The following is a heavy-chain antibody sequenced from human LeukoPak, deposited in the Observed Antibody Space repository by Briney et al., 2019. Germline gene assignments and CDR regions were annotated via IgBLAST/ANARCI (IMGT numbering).Heavy chain of an antibody. CDR3: AKDNYPSNSGRSSDY. CDR2: ISGSGGST. Sequence: GGSLRLSCAASGFTFSSYAMSWVRQAPGKGLEWVSAISGSGGSTYYADSVKGRFTISRDNSKNTLYLQMNSLRAEDTAVYYCAKDNYPSNSGRSSDYWGQGTLVTVSS. D-gene: IGHD4-23*01. J-gene: IGHJ4*02. CDR1: GFTFSSYA. V-gene: IGHV3-23*01.